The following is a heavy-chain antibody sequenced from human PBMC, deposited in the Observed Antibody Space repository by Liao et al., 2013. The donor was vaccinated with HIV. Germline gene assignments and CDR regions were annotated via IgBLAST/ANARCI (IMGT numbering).Heavy chain of an antibody. CDR1: GGSFSGYY. CDR3: ARLLGYDSSGRLGRDY. V-gene: IGHV4-34*01. D-gene: IGHD3-22*01. J-gene: IGHJ4*02. Sequence: QVQLQQWGAGLLKPSETLSLTCAVYGGSFSGYYWSWIRQPPGKGLEWIGEINHSGSTNYNPSLKSRVTISVDTSKNQFSLKLSSVTAADTAVYYCARLLGYDSSGRLGRDYWGQGNPGSPSPQ. CDR2: INHSGST.